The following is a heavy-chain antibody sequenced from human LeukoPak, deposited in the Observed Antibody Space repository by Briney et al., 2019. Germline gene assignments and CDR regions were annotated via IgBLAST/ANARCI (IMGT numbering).Heavy chain of an antibody. V-gene: IGHV4-61*02. D-gene: IGHD6-13*01. Sequence: PSETLSLTCTVSGGSISSGSYYWSWIRQPAGKGLEWIGRLYPSGTTNYNPSLKSRFTISVETSKNQFSLKLSSVTAADTAVYYCARSLIADYYMDVWGKGTSVTVSS. CDR3: ARSLIADYYMDV. CDR1: GGSISSGSYY. J-gene: IGHJ6*03. CDR2: LYPSGTT.